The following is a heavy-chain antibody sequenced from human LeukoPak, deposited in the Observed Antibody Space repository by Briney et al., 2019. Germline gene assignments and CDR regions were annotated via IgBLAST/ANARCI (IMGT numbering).Heavy chain of an antibody. V-gene: IGHV4-39*01. D-gene: IGHD5-24*01. Sequence: PSETLSLTCTVSGGSISSYYWGWIRQPPGKGLEWIGSIYYSGSTYYNPSLKSRVTISVDTSKNQFSLKLSSVTAADTAVYYCASQRRDGYSYWGQGTLVTVSS. CDR1: GGSISSYY. J-gene: IGHJ4*02. CDR2: IYYSGST. CDR3: ASQRRDGYSY.